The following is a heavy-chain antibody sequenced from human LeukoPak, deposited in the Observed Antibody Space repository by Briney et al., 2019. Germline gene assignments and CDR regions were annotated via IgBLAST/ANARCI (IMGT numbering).Heavy chain of an antibody. Sequence: GGSLRLSCAASGFTFSSYWMSWVRQAPGKGLEWVAVISYDGSNKYYADSVKGRFTISRDNSKNTLYLQMNSLRAEDTAVYYCARDVGIAAAGPTGGYWGQGTLVTVSS. CDR3: ARDVGIAAAGPTGGY. J-gene: IGHJ4*02. CDR2: ISYDGSNK. CDR1: GFTFSSYW. V-gene: IGHV3-30-3*01. D-gene: IGHD6-13*01.